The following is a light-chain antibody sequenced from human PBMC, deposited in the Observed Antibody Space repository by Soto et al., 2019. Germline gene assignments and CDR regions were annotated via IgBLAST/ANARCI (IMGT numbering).Light chain of an antibody. J-gene: IGKJ1*01. CDR2: DAS. CDR3: QQYNSYST. V-gene: IGKV1-5*01. CDR1: QSISGW. Sequence: DIQMTQSPSTLSASVGDRVTITCRASQSISGWLAWYQQKPGKAPNLLIYDASSLESGVPSRFSGNGSGTEFTLTISSLQPDDFATYYCQQYNSYSTFGQGTKV.